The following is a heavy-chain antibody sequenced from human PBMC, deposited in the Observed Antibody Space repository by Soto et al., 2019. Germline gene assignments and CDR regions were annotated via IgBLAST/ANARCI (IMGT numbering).Heavy chain of an antibody. CDR3: AKDTDTYSSSSGFDY. J-gene: IGHJ4*02. D-gene: IGHD6-6*01. Sequence: GGSLRLSCAASGFTFDDYTMHWVRQAPGKGLEWVSAISGSGGSTYYADSVKGRFTISRDNSKNTLYLQMNSLRAEDTAVYYCAKDTDTYSSSSGFDYWGQGTLVTVSS. CDR1: GFTFDDYT. V-gene: IGHV3-23*01. CDR2: ISGSGGST.